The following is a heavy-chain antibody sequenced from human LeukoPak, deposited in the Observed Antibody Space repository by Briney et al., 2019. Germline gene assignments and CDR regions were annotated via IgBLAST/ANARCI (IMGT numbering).Heavy chain of an antibody. Sequence: ASETLSLTCTVSGGSISSYYWSWIRQPPGKGLEWIGYIYYSGSTYYNPPLKSRVTISVDTSKNQFSLKLSSVTAADTAVYYCAREDLAVAATDYFDYWGQGTLVTVSS. D-gene: IGHD6-19*01. CDR2: IYYSGST. J-gene: IGHJ4*02. V-gene: IGHV4-59*01. CDR1: GGSISSYY. CDR3: AREDLAVAATDYFDY.